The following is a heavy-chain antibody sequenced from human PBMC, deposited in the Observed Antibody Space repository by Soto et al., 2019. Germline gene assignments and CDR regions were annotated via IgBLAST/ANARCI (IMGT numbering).Heavy chain of an antibody. CDR3: ASTSVVPAASFDY. CDR1: GYTFTSYY. J-gene: IGHJ4*02. CDR2: INPSGGST. D-gene: IGHD2-2*01. V-gene: IGHV1-46*03. Sequence: QVQLVQSGAEVKKPGASVKVSCKASGYTFTSYYMHWVRQAPGQGLEWMGIINPSGGSTSYAQKCQGRVTMTRDTSTSTVYMELSSLRSEDTAVYYCASTSVVPAASFDYWGQGTLVTVSS.